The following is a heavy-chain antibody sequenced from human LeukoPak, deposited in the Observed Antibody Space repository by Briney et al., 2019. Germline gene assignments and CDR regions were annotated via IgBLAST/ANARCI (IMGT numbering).Heavy chain of an antibody. CDR1: GFTLSSHW. CDR2: IKEDGSEK. CDR3: AREAAPDY. V-gene: IGHV3-7*05. Sequence: PGGSLRLSCAASGFTLSSHWMSWVRQAPGKGLEWVANIKEDGSEKYYVDPVKGRFTISRDNAKNSLFLQMNSLRVEDTAVYYCAREAAPDYWGQGTLVTVSS. J-gene: IGHJ4*02. D-gene: IGHD6-13*01.